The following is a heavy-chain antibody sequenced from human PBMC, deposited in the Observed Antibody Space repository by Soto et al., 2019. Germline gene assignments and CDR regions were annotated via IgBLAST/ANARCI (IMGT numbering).Heavy chain of an antibody. CDR2: INHSGST. V-gene: IGHV4-34*01. CDR1: GGSFSGYY. J-gene: IGHJ6*02. D-gene: IGHD6-13*01. CDR3: ARIAGYSSSWYLHYYYGMDV. Sequence: SLTCAVYGGSFSGYYWRWIRQPPGKGLEWIGEINHSGSTNYNPSLKSRVTISVDTSKNQFSLKLSSVTAADTAVYYCARIAGYSSSWYLHYYYGMDVWGQGTTVTVSS.